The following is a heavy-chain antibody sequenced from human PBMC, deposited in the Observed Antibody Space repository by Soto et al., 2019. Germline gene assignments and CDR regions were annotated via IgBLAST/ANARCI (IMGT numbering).Heavy chain of an antibody. CDR2: ISGSGGRT. CDR1: GFTFSSYA. D-gene: IGHD5-18*01. Sequence: GGSLRLSCAASGFTFSSYAMSWVRQAPGKGLEWVSAISGSGGRTYYADSVKGRFTISRGNSKNTLYLQMNSLRAEDTAVYYCAKDFEYSYGYDAFDIWGQGTMVTVSS. CDR3: AKDFEYSYGYDAFDI. J-gene: IGHJ3*02. V-gene: IGHV3-23*01.